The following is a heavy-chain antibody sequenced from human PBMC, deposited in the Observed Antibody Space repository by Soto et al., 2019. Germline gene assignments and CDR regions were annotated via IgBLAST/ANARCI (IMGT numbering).Heavy chain of an antibody. D-gene: IGHD5-12*01. CDR1: GYTFTDYY. V-gene: IGHV1-2*04. J-gene: IGHJ4*02. CDR2: INPDSGGT. Sequence: QVPLMQSGAEVKKPGASVKVSCKASGYTFTDYYIHWVRQAPGQGLEWMGWINPDSGGTNYAQKFQGWVTMTRDTAISTAYMDLRRLRSNDTAVYYCARMGRSGYDSPDYWGQGTLVTVSS. CDR3: ARMGRSGYDSPDY.